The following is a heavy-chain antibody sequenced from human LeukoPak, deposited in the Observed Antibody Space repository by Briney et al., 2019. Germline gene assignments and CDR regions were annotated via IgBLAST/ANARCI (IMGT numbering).Heavy chain of an antibody. CDR2: IYYSGST. J-gene: IGHJ3*02. CDR3: ASAVGIAAAGSMVAFDI. D-gene: IGHD6-13*01. Sequence: SETLSLTCTVSGGSISSYYWSWIRQPPGKGLEWIGYIYYSGSTNYNPSLKSRVTISVDTSKNQFSLKLSSVTAADTAVYYCASAVGIAAAGSMVAFDIWGQGTMVTVSS. V-gene: IGHV4-59*01. CDR1: GGSISSYY.